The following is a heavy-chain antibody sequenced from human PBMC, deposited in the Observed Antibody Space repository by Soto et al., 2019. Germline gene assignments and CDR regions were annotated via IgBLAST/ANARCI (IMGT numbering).Heavy chain of an antibody. CDR3: ARYRGHYYYYYMDA. Sequence: SETLSLTCTVSGGSISSYYWSWIRQPPGKGLEWIGYIYYSGSTNYNPSLKSRVTISVDTSKNQFSLKLSSVTAADTAVYYCARYRGHYYYYYMDAWGKGTTVTVSS. CDR1: GGSISSYY. V-gene: IGHV4-59*01. CDR2: IYYSGST. D-gene: IGHD1-1*01. J-gene: IGHJ6*03.